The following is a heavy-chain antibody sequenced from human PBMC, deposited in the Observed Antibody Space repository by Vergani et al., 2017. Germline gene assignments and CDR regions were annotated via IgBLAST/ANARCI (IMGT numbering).Heavy chain of an antibody. D-gene: IGHD2-2*02. J-gene: IGHJ4*02. CDR1: GITFKNAW. Sequence: EVQVVESGGGLIKPGGSLRLSCVVSGITFKNAWINWVRQAPGKGLEGLGRIRSKNDCGTADYAAPLKGRFTISRDDSKGFAFLLVNNLKTEDTSVYFCYTDYHDYWGQGTLVTVSS. CDR2: IRSKNDCGTA. CDR3: YTDYHDY. V-gene: IGHV3-15*01.